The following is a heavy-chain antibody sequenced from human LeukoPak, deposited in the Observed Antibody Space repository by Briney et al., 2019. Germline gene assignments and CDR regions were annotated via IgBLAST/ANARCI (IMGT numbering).Heavy chain of an antibody. CDR1: GFTFSSYS. D-gene: IGHD3-22*01. J-gene: IGHJ4*02. Sequence: GGSLRLSCAASGFTFSSYSMNWVRQAPGKGLEWVSSISSSSSYIYYADSVKGRFTISRDNAKNSLYLQMNSLRAEDTAVYHCARVGVTYYYDSSGHEGDYWGQGTLVTVSS. CDR2: ISSSSSYI. V-gene: IGHV3-21*01. CDR3: ARVGVTYYYDSSGHEGDY.